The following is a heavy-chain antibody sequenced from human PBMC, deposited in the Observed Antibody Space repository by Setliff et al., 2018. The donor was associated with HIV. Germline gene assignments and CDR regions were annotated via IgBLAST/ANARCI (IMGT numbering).Heavy chain of an antibody. CDR3: AKDRGYYFDL. D-gene: IGHD3-10*01. CDR2: IYSSGAT. V-gene: IGHV4-4*07. Sequence: PSETLSLTCSVSGDSFSIHYWNWIRQPAGKGLEWTGRIYSSGATSYNPSLRSRVTMSVDTSKNQLSLTLDSMTAADTAVYYCAKDRGYYFDLWGRGILVTVSS. J-gene: IGHJ2*01. CDR1: GDSFSIHY.